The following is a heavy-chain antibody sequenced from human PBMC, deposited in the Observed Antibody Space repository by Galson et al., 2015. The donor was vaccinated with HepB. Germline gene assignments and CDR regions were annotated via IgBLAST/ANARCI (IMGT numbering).Heavy chain of an antibody. CDR3: AIFAGWHAKYYFDY. D-gene: IGHD3-3*01. CDR1: GYTLTELS. V-gene: IGHV1-24*01. CDR2: FDPEDGET. J-gene: IGHJ4*02. Sequence: SVKVSCKVSGYTLTELSMHWVRQAPGKGLEWMGGFDPEDGETIYAQKFQGRVTMTEDTSTDTAYMELSSLRSEDTAVYYCAIFAGWHAKYYFDYWGQGTLVAVSS.